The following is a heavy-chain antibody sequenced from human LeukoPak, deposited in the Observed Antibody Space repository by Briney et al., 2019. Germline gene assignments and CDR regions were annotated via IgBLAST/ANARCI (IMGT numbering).Heavy chain of an antibody. CDR2: MSFDGSNT. D-gene: IGHD1-1*01. J-gene: IGHJ4*02. Sequence: SCKASGYTFTGYYMHWVRQAPGKGLEWVAVMSFDGSNTHYADSVKGRFTVSRDNSKNTLYLQMTSLRADDTAVYYCARDAGTWGYGYNFDCWGQGTLVTVSS. CDR1: GYTFTGYY. V-gene: IGHV3-30*03. CDR3: ARDAGTWGYGYNFDC.